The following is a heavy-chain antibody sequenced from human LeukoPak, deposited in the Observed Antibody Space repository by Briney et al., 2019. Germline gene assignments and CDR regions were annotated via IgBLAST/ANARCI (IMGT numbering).Heavy chain of an antibody. V-gene: IGHV3-30*02. Sequence: GGSLRLSCAASGFTFSSYGMHWVRQAPGKGLEWVAFIRYDGSNKYYADSVKGRFTISRDNSKNTLYLQMNSLRAEDTAVYYCTRVAQSGPTGWFDPWGQGTLVTVSS. CDR2: IRYDGSNK. J-gene: IGHJ5*02. D-gene: IGHD1-1*01. CDR3: TRVAQSGPTGWFDP. CDR1: GFTFSSYG.